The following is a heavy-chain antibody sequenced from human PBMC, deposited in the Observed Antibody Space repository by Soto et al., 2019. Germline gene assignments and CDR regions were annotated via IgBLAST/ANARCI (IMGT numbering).Heavy chain of an antibody. CDR3: ARMGTSYYYYALDV. J-gene: IGHJ6*02. V-gene: IGHV2-70*04. Sequence: SGPTLVNPTQTLTLTCTFSGFALTTSGMRVSWIRQSPGKALEWLARIDWDDDKFYSTSLRTRLTVSKDTSKNQVVLTMTNMDPVDTGTYYCARMGTSYYYYALDVWGQGTTVTVSS. CDR2: IDWDDDK. D-gene: IGHD1-1*01. CDR1: GFALTTSGMR.